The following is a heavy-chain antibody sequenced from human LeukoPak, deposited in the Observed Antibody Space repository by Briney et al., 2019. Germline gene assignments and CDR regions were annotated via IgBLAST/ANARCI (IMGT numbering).Heavy chain of an antibody. D-gene: IGHD3-22*01. V-gene: IGHV5-51*01. CDR3: VRQYDGSSSYYHNWFDP. Sequence: GESLKISCQASGYTFTDYWIGWVRQVPGKGLEWMGIIYPDDSDTRYSPSFQGQVTISVDKSISTAYLQWSSLQASDTAIYYCVRQYDGSSSYYHNWFDPWGQGTLVTVSS. CDR1: GYTFTDYW. J-gene: IGHJ5*02. CDR2: IYPDDSDT.